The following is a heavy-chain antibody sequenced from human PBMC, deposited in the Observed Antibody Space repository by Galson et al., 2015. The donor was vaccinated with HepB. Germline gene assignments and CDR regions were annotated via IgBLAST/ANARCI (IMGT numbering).Heavy chain of an antibody. V-gene: IGHV4-59*08. CDR2: IYHNGNN. CDR1: RGSISPYY. J-gene: IGHJ2*01. CDR3: TRLLSYYYDSSAYYQGGYFDR. D-gene: IGHD3-22*01. Sequence: SETLSLTCTVSRGSISPYYWSWIRQPPGKGLEWIGYIYHNGNNNQNPSLKSRVTLSVDMSKSQFSLKLSSVTAADTAIYYCTRLLSYYYDSSAYYQGGYFDRWGRGALVTVSS.